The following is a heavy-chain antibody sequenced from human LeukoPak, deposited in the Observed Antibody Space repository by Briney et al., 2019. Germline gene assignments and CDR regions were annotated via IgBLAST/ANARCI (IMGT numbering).Heavy chain of an antibody. D-gene: IGHD3-16*02. Sequence: SETLSLTCTVSGGSFSSYYWSWIRQPPGKGLEWIGDIYYSGSTDYNPSLKSRVTISVDTSKNQFSLNLSSVTAADTAVYYCARAVITFGGVVAKGFDCWGQGTLVTVSS. J-gene: IGHJ4*02. CDR2: IYYSGST. CDR3: ARAVITFGGVVAKGFDC. CDR1: GGSFSSYY. V-gene: IGHV4-59*01.